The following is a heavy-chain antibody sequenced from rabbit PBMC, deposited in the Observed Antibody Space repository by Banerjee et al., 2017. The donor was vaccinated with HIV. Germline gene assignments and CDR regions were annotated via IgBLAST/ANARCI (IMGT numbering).Heavy chain of an antibody. Sequence: QEQLVESGGDLVKPGASLTLTCTASGFSFSSSYWICWVRQAPGKGLEWIACIWTGSSGTTYYASWAKGRFTISKTSSTTVTLQMTSLTAADTATYFCARDDPGSSYYFNLWGQGTLVTVS. V-gene: IGHV1S45*01. CDR2: IWTGSSGTT. CDR1: GFSFSSSYW. J-gene: IGHJ4*01. CDR3: ARDDPGSSYYFNL. D-gene: IGHD4-2*01.